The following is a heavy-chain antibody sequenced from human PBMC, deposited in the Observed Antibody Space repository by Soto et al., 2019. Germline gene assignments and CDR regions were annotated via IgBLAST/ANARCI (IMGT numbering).Heavy chain of an antibody. D-gene: IGHD2-15*01. J-gene: IGHJ4*02. V-gene: IGHV3-53*04. CDR3: ARGLYSGGSCYFDY. Sequence: GGSLRLSCAASGFTVSSNYMSWVRQAPGKGLEWVSVIYSGGSTYYADSVKGRFTISRHNSKNTLYLQMNSLRAEDTAVYYCARGLYSGGSCYFDYWGQGTLVTVSS. CDR2: IYSGGST. CDR1: GFTVSSNY.